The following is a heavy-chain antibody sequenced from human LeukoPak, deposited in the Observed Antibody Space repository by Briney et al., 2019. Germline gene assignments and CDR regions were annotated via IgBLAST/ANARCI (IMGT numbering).Heavy chain of an antibody. Sequence: GGSLRLSCAASAFTFSTYSMNWVRQAPGKGLEWVSYISSGGNSVYYADSVKGRFTISRDNAKNSLYLQMNSLEDEDTAVYYYARDHVFAFDIWGQGTVVTVSS. CDR1: AFTFSTYS. J-gene: IGHJ3*02. CDR2: ISSGGNSV. V-gene: IGHV3-48*02. CDR3: ARDHVFAFDI.